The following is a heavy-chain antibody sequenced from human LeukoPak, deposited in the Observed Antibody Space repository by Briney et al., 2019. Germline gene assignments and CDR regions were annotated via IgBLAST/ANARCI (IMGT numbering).Heavy chain of an antibody. Sequence: ASVKVSCKTSGYSFSDYYMYWLRQAPGQGLELMGWVNPNRGDTDYAQKLQGRVTMTRDTSLNTVYMELSRLTSDDTAVYYCARDRAKYNSNDYFDYWGRGTLVTVSS. J-gene: IGHJ4*02. CDR1: GYSFSDYY. CDR2: VNPNRGDT. CDR3: ARDRAKYNSNDYFDY. V-gene: IGHV1-2*02. D-gene: IGHD5-24*01.